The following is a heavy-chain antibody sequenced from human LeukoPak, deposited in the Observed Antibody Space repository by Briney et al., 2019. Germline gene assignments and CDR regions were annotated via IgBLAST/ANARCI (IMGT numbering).Heavy chain of an antibody. J-gene: IGHJ4*02. CDR1: GFTFSNYA. CDR2: ISGSGGST. CDR3: AKDARGIRTGID. Sequence: PGGSLRLSCAASGFTFSNYAMSWVRQAPGKGLEWVSAISGSGGSTYYADSVKGRFTIPRDNSKNTLYLQMNSLRAEDTAVYYCAKDARGIRTGIDWGQGTLVTVSS. D-gene: IGHD3/OR15-3a*01. V-gene: IGHV3-23*01.